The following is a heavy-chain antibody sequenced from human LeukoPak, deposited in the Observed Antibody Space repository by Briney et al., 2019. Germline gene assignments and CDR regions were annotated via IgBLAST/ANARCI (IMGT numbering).Heavy chain of an antibody. CDR1: GFTFSSYG. Sequence: PGRSLRLSCAASGFTFSSYGMHWVRQAPGKGLEWVAVIWYDGSNKYYADSVKGRFTISRDNSKNMLDLQMNSLRAEDTAVYYCAKDPRIASPFDDWGHGTLVTVSS. J-gene: IGHJ4*01. CDR2: IWYDGSNK. CDR3: AKDPRIASPFDD. D-gene: IGHD3-16*02. V-gene: IGHV3-33*06.